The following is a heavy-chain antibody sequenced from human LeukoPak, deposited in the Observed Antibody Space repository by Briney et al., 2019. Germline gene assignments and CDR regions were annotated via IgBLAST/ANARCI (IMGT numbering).Heavy chain of an antibody. J-gene: IGHJ4*02. V-gene: IGHV3-21*01. CDR3: AVVVAAIIDY. Sequence: GGSLRLSCAASGFTFSSYSMNWVRQAPGKGLEWVSSISSSSSYICYADSVKGRFTISRDNAKNSLYLQMNSLRAEDTAVYYCAVVVAAIIDYWGQGTLVTVSS. D-gene: IGHD2-15*01. CDR2: ISSSSSYI. CDR1: GFTFSSYS.